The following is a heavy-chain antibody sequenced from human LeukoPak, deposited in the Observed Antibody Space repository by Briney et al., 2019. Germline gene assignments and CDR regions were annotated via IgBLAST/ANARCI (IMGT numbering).Heavy chain of an antibody. D-gene: IGHD2-2*02. Sequence: PGGSLRLSCAASGFTFSSYAMSWVRQAPGKGLEWVSAISGSGGSTYYADSVKGRFTISRDNSKNTLYLQMNSLRAEDTAVYYCAKVWGDIVVVPAAIKGPYYYYMDVCGKGTTVTVSS. CDR2: ISGSGGST. V-gene: IGHV3-23*01. CDR1: GFTFSSYA. J-gene: IGHJ6*03. CDR3: AKVWGDIVVVPAAIKGPYYYYMDV.